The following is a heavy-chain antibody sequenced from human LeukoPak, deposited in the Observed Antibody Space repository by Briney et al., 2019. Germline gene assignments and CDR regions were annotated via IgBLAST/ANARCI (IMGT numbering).Heavy chain of an antibody. CDR1: GFTFSSYA. CDR3: ARDLSSSWYVDYYYGMDV. J-gene: IGHJ6*02. Sequence: GGFLRLSCAASGFTFSSYAMHWVRQAPGKGLEWVAVISYDGSNKCYADSVKGRFTISRDNSKNTLYLQMNSLRAEDTAVYYCARDLSSSWYVDYYYGMDVWGQGTTVTVSS. CDR2: ISYDGSNK. D-gene: IGHD6-13*01. V-gene: IGHV3-30*04.